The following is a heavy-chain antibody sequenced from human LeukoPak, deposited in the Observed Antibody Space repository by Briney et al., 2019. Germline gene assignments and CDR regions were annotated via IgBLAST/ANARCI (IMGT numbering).Heavy chain of an antibody. CDR3: ARGGAVAGLDY. V-gene: IGHV4-30-2*01. CDR2: IYHSGST. CDR1: GGSISSGGYS. Sequence: SETLSLTCAVSGGSISSGGYSWSWIRQPPGKGLEWIGYIYHSGSTYYNPSLKSRVTISVDRSKNQFSLKLRSVTAADTAVYYCARGGAVAGLDYWGQGTLVTVSS. D-gene: IGHD6-19*01. J-gene: IGHJ4*02.